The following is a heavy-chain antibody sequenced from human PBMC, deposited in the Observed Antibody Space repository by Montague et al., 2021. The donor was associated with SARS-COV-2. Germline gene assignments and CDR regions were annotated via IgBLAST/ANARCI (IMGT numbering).Heavy chain of an antibody. Sequence: SETLSLTCTVSGGFISSYYWSWIRQPPGKGLGWIGYIYYSGSTNYNPSLKSRVTISVDTSKNQFSLKLSSVTAADTAVYYCARGGDMNWFDPWGQGTLVTVSS. CDR1: GGFISSYY. CDR2: IYYSGST. CDR3: ARGGDMNWFDP. V-gene: IGHV4-59*01. J-gene: IGHJ5*02. D-gene: IGHD2-21*01.